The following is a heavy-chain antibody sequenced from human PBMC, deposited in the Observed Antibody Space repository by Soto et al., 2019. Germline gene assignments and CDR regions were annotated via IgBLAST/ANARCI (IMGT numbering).Heavy chain of an antibody. J-gene: IGHJ6*03. V-gene: IGHV1-3*01. CDR3: ASSPTYYYYYYKDV. CDR1: GYTFTIYS. CDR2: INAGNGNT. Sequence: ASVKVSCKASGYTFTIYSMHWVRQAPGQRLEWMGWINAGNGNTKYSQKFQGRVTITRDTSASTAYMELSSLRSEDTAVYYCASSPTYYYYYYKDVWGKGTSVTVSS.